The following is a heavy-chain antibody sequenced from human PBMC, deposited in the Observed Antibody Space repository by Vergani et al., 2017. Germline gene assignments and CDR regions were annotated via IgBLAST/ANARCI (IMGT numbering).Heavy chain of an antibody. V-gene: IGHV4-30-4*01. CDR3: ARDNYYDSSGYLTLGY. CDR1: GGPISSGDYY. Sequence: QVQLQESGPGLVKPSQTLSLTCTVSGGPISSGDYYWSWIRQPPGKGLEWIGYIYYSGSTYYNPSLKSRVTISVEASKNQFSLKLSSVTAADTAVYYCARDNYYDSSGYLTLGYWGQGTLVTVSS. CDR2: IYYSGST. D-gene: IGHD3-22*01. J-gene: IGHJ4*02.